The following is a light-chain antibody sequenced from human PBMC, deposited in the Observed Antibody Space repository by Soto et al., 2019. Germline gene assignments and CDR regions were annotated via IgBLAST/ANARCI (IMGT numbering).Light chain of an antibody. CDR3: QQRSNWPPYT. Sequence: EIVLTQSPATLSLSPGERATLSCRASQSVSRYLGWYQQKPGQAPRLLIYDASNRATDIPASFSGSGSGTDVTLTISSLEPKDFSVYYSQQRSNWPPYTFGQGTKLAIK. CDR2: DAS. CDR1: QSVSRY. J-gene: IGKJ2*01. V-gene: IGKV3-11*01.